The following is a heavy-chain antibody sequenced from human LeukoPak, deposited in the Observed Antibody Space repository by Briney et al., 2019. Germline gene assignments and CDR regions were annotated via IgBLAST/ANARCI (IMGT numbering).Heavy chain of an antibody. J-gene: IGHJ4*02. CDR3: ARGRTEYGSGSYYNPELAY. V-gene: IGHV4-34*01. CDR2: INHSGST. Sequence: GSLRLSCAASGFTLSRYWMSWLRQAPGKGLEWIGEINHSGSTNYNPSLKSRVTISVDTSKNQFSLKLSSVTAADTAVYYCARGRTEYGSGSYYNPELAYWGQGTLVTVSS. CDR1: GFTLSRYW. D-gene: IGHD3-10*01.